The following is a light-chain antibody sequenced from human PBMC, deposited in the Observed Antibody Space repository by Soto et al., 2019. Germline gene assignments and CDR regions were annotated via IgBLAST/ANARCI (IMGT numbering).Light chain of an antibody. Sequence: QSTLTQPPSASGSPGQSVTISCTGTSSDVCAYNYASWYQQLPGKAPKLIIYEVSKRPSGVPDRFSGSKSGNTASLTVSGLQAEDEADYYCTSYAGTYSFFYVFGTGTKVTVL. CDR3: TSYAGTYSFFYV. J-gene: IGLJ1*01. V-gene: IGLV2-8*01. CDR1: SSDVCAYNY. CDR2: EVS.